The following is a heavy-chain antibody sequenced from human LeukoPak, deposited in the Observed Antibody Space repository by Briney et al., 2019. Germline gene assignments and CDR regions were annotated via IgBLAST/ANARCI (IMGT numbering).Heavy chain of an antibody. CDR1: GYTFTNYH. V-gene: IGHV1-8*03. CDR3: ARTTSFTASGYDY. CDR2: MNPNNGDS. J-gene: IGHJ4*02. Sequence: ASVTVSCKASGYTFTNYHINWVRQATGQGLEWMGWMNPNNGDSGYAQKFQGRATITRGTSISTSYMELRSLRSDDTAVYFCARTTSFTASGYDYWGQGTLVTVSS. D-gene: IGHD6-25*01.